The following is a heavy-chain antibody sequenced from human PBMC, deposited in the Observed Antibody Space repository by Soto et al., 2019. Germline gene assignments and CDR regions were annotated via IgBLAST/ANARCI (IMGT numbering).Heavy chain of an antibody. Sequence: GGSLRLSCAASGFTVSSNYMSWVRQAAGKGLEWVSIIYSGGSTYYADSVKGRFTISRDNSKNTVYLQMNSLRAEDAAVYYCAKEMTSGYYLFDYWGQGTLVTVSS. CDR3: AKEMTSGYYLFDY. CDR2: IYSGGST. J-gene: IGHJ4*02. CDR1: GFTVSSNY. D-gene: IGHD3-22*01. V-gene: IGHV3-66*01.